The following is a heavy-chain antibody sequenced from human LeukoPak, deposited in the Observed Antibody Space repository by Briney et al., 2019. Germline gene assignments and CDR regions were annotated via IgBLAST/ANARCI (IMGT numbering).Heavy chain of an antibody. CDR1: GYTFTSYD. D-gene: IGHD2-2*02. CDR3: AGGRRGDIVVVPAAILRFLPYYYYGMDV. V-gene: IGHV1-8*01. Sequence: GASVKVSCKASGYTFTSYDINWVRQATGQGLEWMGWMNPNRGNTGYARKFQGRVTMTRNTSISTAYMELSSLRSEDTAVYYCAGGRRGDIVVVPAAILRFLPYYYYGMDVWGQGTTVTVSS. J-gene: IGHJ6*02. CDR2: MNPNRGNT.